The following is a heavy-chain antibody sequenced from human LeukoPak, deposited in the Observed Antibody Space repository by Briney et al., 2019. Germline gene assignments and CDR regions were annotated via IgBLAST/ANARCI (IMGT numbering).Heavy chain of an antibody. V-gene: IGHV1-8*01. CDR2: MNPNSGNT. Sequence: GASVKVSCKASGYTFTSYDINWVRQATGQGLEWMGWMNPNSGNTGYAQKFQGRVTMTRNTSISTACMELSSLRSEDTAVYYCARALRFLEWLSFKANYYMDVWGKGTTVTVSS. CDR3: ARALRFLEWLSFKANYYMDV. CDR1: GYTFTSYD. J-gene: IGHJ6*03. D-gene: IGHD3-3*01.